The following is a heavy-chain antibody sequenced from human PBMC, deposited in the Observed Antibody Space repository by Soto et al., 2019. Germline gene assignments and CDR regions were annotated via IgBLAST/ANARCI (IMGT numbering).Heavy chain of an antibody. J-gene: IGHJ6*02. D-gene: IGHD2-15*01. CDR2: IIPILGVA. Sequence: HVQLVQSGAEVKKPGSSVKVSCKASGGTFNSNTISWVRQAPGQALEWMGRIIPILGVANYAQKFQGRVTITADKSTTTVYMGLSSLRSEDTAVYYCATQRSCYPFCGMDLLGQGTTVTVSS. CDR3: ATQRSCYPFCGMDL. V-gene: IGHV1-69*02. CDR1: GGTFNSNT.